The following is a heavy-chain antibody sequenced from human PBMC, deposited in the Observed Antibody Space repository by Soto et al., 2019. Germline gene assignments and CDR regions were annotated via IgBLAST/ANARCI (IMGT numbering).Heavy chain of an antibody. J-gene: IGHJ5*02. CDR3: ARGPSFLLQDIWFDP. CDR2: ISWNGGSI. D-gene: IGHD1-1*01. CDR1: GFTFDDYA. V-gene: IGHV3-9*01. Sequence: GGSLRLSCAASGFTFDDYAMHWVRQAPGKGLEWVSGISWNGGSIGYADSVKGRFTISRDNAKNSLYLQMNSLRAEATALYYCARGPSFLLQDIWFDPWGQGTLVTVSS.